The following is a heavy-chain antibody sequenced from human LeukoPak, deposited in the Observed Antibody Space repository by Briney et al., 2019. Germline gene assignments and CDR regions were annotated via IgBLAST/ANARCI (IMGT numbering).Heavy chain of an antibody. J-gene: IGHJ4*02. CDR2: INPNSGGT. CDR1: GGTFSSYA. D-gene: IGHD3-3*01. CDR3: ARVLFLEWLGEPGY. Sequence: GSSVKVSCKASGGTFSSYAISWVRQAPGQGLEWMGWINPNSGGTNYAQKFQGRVTMTRDTSISTAYMELSRLRSDDTAVYYCARVLFLEWLGEPGYWGQGTLVTVSS. V-gene: IGHV1-2*02.